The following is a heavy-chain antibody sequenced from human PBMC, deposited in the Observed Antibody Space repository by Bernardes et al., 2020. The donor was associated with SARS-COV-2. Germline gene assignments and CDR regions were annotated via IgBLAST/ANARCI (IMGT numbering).Heavy chain of an antibody. V-gene: IGHV3-72*01. CDR3: ARDQWRPDYYYGLDV. J-gene: IGHJ6*02. CDR2: SRGTGDSYTT. CDR1: GISFSNYA. Sequence: GGSLRLSCVASGISFSNYAMSSVRQAPGRGLEWVGRSRGTGDSYTTEYAASVKGRFTISRDDSKNSVYLQMNSLKIEDTAVYYCARDQWRPDYYYGLDVWGQGTKVTVS. D-gene: IGHD6-19*01.